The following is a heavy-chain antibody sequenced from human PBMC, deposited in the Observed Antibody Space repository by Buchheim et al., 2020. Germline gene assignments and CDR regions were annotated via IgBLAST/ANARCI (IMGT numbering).Heavy chain of an antibody. CDR2: ISSSGSTI. D-gene: IGHD2-15*01. J-gene: IGHJ4*02. Sequence: EVQLVESGGGLVQPGGSLRLSCAASGFTFSSYEMNWVRQAPGKGLEWVSYISSSGSTIYYADSVKGRFTIPRDNAKNSLYLQMNSLRAEDTAVYYCARGWEDIVVVVAAMVFDYWGQGTL. V-gene: IGHV3-48*03. CDR3: ARGWEDIVVVVAAMVFDY. CDR1: GFTFSSYE.